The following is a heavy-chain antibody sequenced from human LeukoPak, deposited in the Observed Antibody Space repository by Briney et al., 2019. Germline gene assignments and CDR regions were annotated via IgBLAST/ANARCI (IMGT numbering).Heavy chain of an antibody. CDR1: GYTSTSYY. J-gene: IGHJ6*02. V-gene: IGHV1-46*01. CDR2: INPSGGST. Sequence: GASVKVSCKASGYTSTSYYVHWVRQAPGQGLEWMGIINPSGGSTSYGQRFNGRVTMNRDTSTNIVYMELSSLRSEDTAVYYCARGTGYFETGMVKYKYYGMDVWGQGTTVTVSS. CDR3: ARGTGYFETGMVKYKYYGMDV. D-gene: IGHD5-18*01.